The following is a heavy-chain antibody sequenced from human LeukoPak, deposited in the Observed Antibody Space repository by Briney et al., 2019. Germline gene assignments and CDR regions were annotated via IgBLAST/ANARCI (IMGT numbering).Heavy chain of an antibody. CDR2: ISGSGGST. CDR3: AKDPGRYYYDSSGYYYAVDY. Sequence: GGSLRLSCAASGFTFSSYAMSWVRQAPGKGLEWVSAISGSGGSTYYADSVKGRFTISRDNSKNTLYLQMNSLRAEDTAVYYCAKDPGRYYYDSSGYYYAVDYWGQGILVTVST. CDR1: GFTFSSYA. J-gene: IGHJ4*02. D-gene: IGHD3-22*01. V-gene: IGHV3-23*01.